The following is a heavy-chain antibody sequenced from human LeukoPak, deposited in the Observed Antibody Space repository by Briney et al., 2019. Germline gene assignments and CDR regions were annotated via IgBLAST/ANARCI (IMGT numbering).Heavy chain of an antibody. D-gene: IGHD2-2*03. Sequence: GGSLRLSCAASGFTFSSYSMNWVRQAPGKGLEGVSSISSSSSYIYYADSVKGRFTISRDNSKNTLYLKMNSLRAEDTAVYYCARDLAYGYYYYYYGMDVWGQGTTVTVSS. CDR1: GFTFSSYS. CDR3: ARDLAYGYYYYYYGMDV. V-gene: IGHV3-21*01. CDR2: ISSSSSYI. J-gene: IGHJ6*02.